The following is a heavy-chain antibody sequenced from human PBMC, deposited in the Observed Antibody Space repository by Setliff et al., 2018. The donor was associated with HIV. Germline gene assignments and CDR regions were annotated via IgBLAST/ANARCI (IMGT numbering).Heavy chain of an antibody. CDR3: ARHSPNVGVRGDAFDI. V-gene: IGHV4-59*08. CDR2: IHYSGAT. CDR1: GGSISSHY. Sequence: PSETLSLTCTVSGGSISSHYWIWIRQPPGKGPEWIGYIHYSGATNYNPSLKSRVTISLDTSRTQFSLRLGSVTAAGTAVYYCARHSPNVGVRGDAFDIWGQGTVVTVSS. J-gene: IGHJ3*02. D-gene: IGHD2-8*01.